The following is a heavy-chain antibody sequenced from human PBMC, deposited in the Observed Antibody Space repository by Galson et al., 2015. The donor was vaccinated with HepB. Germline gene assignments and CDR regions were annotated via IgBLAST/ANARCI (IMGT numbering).Heavy chain of an antibody. J-gene: IGHJ4*02. CDR3: ARKGRDFWSGLYY. CDR2: IIPIFGTA. D-gene: IGHD3-3*01. V-gene: IGHV1-69*01. Sequence: SVKVSCKASGGTFSSYAISWVRQAPGQGLEWMGGIIPIFGTANYAQKFQGRVTITADESTSTAYMELSSLRSEDPAVYYCARKGRDFWSGLYYWGQGTLVTVSS. CDR1: GGTFSSYA.